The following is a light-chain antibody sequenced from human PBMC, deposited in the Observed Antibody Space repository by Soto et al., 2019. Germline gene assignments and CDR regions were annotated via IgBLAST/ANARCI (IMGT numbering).Light chain of an antibody. V-gene: IGKV3-15*01. Sequence: EIVMTQSRATMSVSPGERATLSCMASQSVSSNLAWYQQKSGQAPRVLIYGASTRATGIPARFSGSGSGTEFTLTISSLQSEDFAVYYCQQHNNWPLTFGQGTKVDIK. J-gene: IGKJ1*01. CDR2: GAS. CDR1: QSVSSN. CDR3: QQHNNWPLT.